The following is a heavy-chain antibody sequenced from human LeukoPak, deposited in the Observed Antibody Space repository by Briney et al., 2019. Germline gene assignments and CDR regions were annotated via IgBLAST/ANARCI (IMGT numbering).Heavy chain of an antibody. CDR1: GGSFSGYY. Sequence: PSETLSLTCAVYGGSFSGYYWSWIRQPPGKGLEWIGEINHSGSTNYNPSLKSRVTISVDTSKNQFSLKLSSVTDADTAVYYCARGGGSYWGQGTLVTVSS. V-gene: IGHV4-34*01. J-gene: IGHJ4*02. CDR2: INHSGST. D-gene: IGHD3-16*01. CDR3: ARGGGSY.